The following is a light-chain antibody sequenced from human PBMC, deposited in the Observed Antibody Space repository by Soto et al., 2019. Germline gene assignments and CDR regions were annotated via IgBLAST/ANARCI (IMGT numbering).Light chain of an antibody. CDR1: SSDIGSYNI. J-gene: IGLJ2*01. CDR3: CSYAGTSTFVI. V-gene: IGLV2-23*01. CDR2: EGS. Sequence: QYALTQPASVSGSPGQSITISCTGTSSDIGSYNIVAWYQQHPGKAPKLIIYEGSRRPSGISNRFSGSKSGNTASLTISGLQAEDEADYHCCSYAGTSTFVIFGGGTKVTVL.